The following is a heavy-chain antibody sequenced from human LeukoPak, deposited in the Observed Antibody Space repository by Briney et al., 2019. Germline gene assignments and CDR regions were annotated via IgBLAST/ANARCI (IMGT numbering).Heavy chain of an antibody. V-gene: IGHV4-38-2*01. CDR3: AQRYSNYFFDY. Sequence: SETLSLTCAVSGYSITNGYYWAWIRQSPGKGLEWIGNIYYSGNTYYNPSLKSRVTISVDTSKNRFSLMLSSVTAADTAVYYCAQRYSNYFFDYWGQGTLVTVSS. CDR2: IYYSGNT. D-gene: IGHD4-11*01. J-gene: IGHJ4*02. CDR1: GYSITNGYY.